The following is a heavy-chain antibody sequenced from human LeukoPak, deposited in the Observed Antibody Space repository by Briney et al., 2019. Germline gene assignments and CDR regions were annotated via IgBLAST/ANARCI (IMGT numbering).Heavy chain of an antibody. CDR3: ARDYDFWSGYYPY. V-gene: IGHV1-2*02. CDR2: INPNSGGT. Sequence: ASVKVSCKASGYTFTGYYMHWVRQAPGQGLEWMGWINPNSGGTNYAQKFQGRVTITTDESTSTAYMELSSLRSEDTAVYYCARDYDFWSGYYPYWGQGTLVTVSS. CDR1: GYTFTGYY. D-gene: IGHD3-3*01. J-gene: IGHJ4*02.